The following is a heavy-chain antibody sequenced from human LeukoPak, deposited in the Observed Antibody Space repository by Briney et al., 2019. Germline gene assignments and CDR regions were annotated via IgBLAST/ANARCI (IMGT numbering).Heavy chain of an antibody. V-gene: IGHV1-69*06. Sequence: SVKVSCKASGGTFSSYAISWVRQAPGQGLEWMGGIIPIFGTANYAQKFQGRVTITADKSTSTAYMELSSLRSEDTAAYYSAREGDTGLGCFDPWGQGPLVPVTS. D-gene: IGHD5-18*01. CDR2: IIPIFGTA. CDR3: AREGDTGLGCFDP. J-gene: IGHJ5*02. CDR1: GGTFSSYA.